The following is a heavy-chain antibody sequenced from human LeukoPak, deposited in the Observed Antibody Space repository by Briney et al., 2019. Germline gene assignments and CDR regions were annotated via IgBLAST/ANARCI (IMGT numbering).Heavy chain of an antibody. V-gene: IGHV1-2*02. J-gene: IGHJ4*02. Sequence: ASVKVSCKASGYTFTGYYMHWVRQAPGQGLEWMGWINPNSGGTNYAQKFQGRVTMTRDTSISTAYMELSRLRSDDTAVYYCAREVEGYSSSSEDYWGQGTLVTVSS. CDR3: AREVEGYSSSSEDY. CDR2: INPNSGGT. CDR1: GYTFTGYY. D-gene: IGHD6-6*01.